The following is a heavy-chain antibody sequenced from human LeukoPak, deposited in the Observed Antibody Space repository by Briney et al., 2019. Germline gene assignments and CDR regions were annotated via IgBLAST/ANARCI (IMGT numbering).Heavy chain of an antibody. CDR3: ARGEQWLIRY. CDR1: GYSFTDYY. V-gene: IGHV1-2*02. J-gene: IGHJ4*02. Sequence: GASVKVSCKASGYSFTDYYIHWVRQAPGQGLEWMGWINPNSGDTSYAQNFHGRVTMTRDWSINTAYLEESSVKSDDTVVFYCARGEQWLIRYWGQGTLVTVSS. CDR2: INPNSGDT. D-gene: IGHD6-19*01.